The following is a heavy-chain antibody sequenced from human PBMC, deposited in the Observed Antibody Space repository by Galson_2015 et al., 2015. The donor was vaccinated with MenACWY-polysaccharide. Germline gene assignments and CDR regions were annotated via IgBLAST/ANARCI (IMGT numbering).Heavy chain of an antibody. CDR1: GYTLTGYY. V-gene: IGHV1-2*06. CDR2: INPNSGGT. J-gene: IGHJ6*02. Sequence: SVKVSCKASGYTLTGYYIHWVRQAPGQGLEWMGRINPNSGGTNYAQKFQGRVTMTRDKSISTAQMELSRLRSDDTAVYYCAREVPLYSTGGLGSSYNGRDVGATGPRSPSP. CDR3: AREVPLYSTGGLGSSYNGRDV. D-gene: IGHD6-25*01.